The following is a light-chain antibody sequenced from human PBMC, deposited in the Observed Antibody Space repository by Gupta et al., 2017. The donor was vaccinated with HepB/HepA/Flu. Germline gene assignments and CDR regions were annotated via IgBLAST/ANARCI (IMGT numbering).Light chain of an antibody. CDR3: QQANSFPLS. V-gene: IGKV1-12*01. CDR2: AAS. CDR1: QGISSSW. J-gene: IGKJ4*01. Sequence: DIQMTQSPSSVSASVGDRVTITCRASQGISSSWLAWYQQKPGKAPKLLIYAASSLQSGVPSRFSGSGSGTDFSLTISSLQPEDFATYYCQQANSFPLSFGGGTKVEIK.